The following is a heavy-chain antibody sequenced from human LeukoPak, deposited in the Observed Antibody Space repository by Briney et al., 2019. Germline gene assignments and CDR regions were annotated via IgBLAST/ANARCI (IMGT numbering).Heavy chain of an antibody. CDR1: GFTFSSYG. CDR3: ARAAYDSSGYLTL. V-gene: IGHV3-33*01. CDR2: IWYDGSNK. J-gene: IGHJ4*02. Sequence: GGSLRLFCAASGFTFSSYGMHWVRQAPGKGLEWVAVIWYDGSNKYYADSVKGRFTISRDNSKNTLYLQMNSLRAEDTAVYYCARAAYDSSGYLTLWGQGTLVTVSA. D-gene: IGHD3-22*01.